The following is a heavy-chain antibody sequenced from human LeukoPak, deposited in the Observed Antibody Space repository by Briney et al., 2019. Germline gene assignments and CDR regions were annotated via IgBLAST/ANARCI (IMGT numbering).Heavy chain of an antibody. D-gene: IGHD6-13*01. V-gene: IGHV1-18*01. Sequence: ASVKVSCKASGYTFTSYGITWLRQAPGQGLEWMGWVSSYNGNTNHAQKLQGRVTMTTDTSTSTAYMELRSLRSDDTAVYYCARDLPYSSSWDSIDYWGQGTLVTVSS. CDR3: ARDLPYSSSWDSIDY. CDR2: VSSYNGNT. CDR1: GYTFTSYG. J-gene: IGHJ4*02.